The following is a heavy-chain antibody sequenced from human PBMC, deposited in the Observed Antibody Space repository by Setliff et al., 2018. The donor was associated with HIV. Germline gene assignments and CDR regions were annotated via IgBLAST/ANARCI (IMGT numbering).Heavy chain of an antibody. CDR1: GGSISSSSYY. CDR3: ARDLNRGYSGYVYNWFDP. V-gene: IGHV4-39*07. Sequence: SETLSLTCTVSGGSISSSSYYWGWIRQPPGKGLEWIGSIYYSGSTYYNPSLKSRVTISVDTLKNQFSMKLSSVIAADTAVYYCARDLNRGYSGYVYNWFDPWGQGTLVTGS. CDR2: IYYSGST. J-gene: IGHJ5*02. D-gene: IGHD5-12*01.